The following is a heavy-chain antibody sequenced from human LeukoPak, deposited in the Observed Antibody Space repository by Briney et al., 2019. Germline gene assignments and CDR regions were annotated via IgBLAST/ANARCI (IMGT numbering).Heavy chain of an antibody. J-gene: IGHJ6*02. CDR2: INPNSGDT. CDR3: ARDGSLDV. Sequence: ASVKVSCKAFGYTFNDYYMHWMRQAPGQGPEWMGWINPNSGDTNYAQTLQGRVTMTRDTSISTTYMELSRLRFDDTAVYYCARDGSLDVWGQGTTVTVSS. D-gene: IGHD6-13*01. V-gene: IGHV1-2*02. CDR1: GYTFNDYY.